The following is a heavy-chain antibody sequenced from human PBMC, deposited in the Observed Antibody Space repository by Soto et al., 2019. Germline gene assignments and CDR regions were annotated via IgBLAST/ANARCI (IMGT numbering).Heavy chain of an antibody. D-gene: IGHD3-10*01. CDR1: GGSISTNY. J-gene: IGHJ5*02. CDR2: MYVSGRS. CDR3: ARSHGSGSWWFDP. Sequence: SETLSLTCSASGGSISTNYWSWIRQSPGKGLEWIGYMYVSGRSNYNACLQGRVTVSGDTSKNRFSLKLTSVTPADTAVYCCARSHGSGSWWFDPWGQGTLVTVSS. V-gene: IGHV4-59*01.